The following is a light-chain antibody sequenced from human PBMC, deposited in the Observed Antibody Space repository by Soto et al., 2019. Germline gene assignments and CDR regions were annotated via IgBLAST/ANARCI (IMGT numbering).Light chain of an antibody. V-gene: IGLV2-14*01. CDR2: EDD. CDR3: CLYLGGTSV. CDR1: SSDVGGYNY. J-gene: IGLJ7*01. Sequence: QSALTQPASVSGSPGQSITISCTGTSSDVGGYNYVSWYQQYPGKAPALLIYEDDKRPSGVSNRFSGSKSDSTASLTISGLQAEDEADYYCCLYLGGTSVFGGGTQLTVL.